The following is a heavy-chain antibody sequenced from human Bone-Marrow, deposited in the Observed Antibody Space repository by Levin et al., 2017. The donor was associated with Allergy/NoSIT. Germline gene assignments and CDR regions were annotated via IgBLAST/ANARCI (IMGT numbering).Heavy chain of an antibody. CDR2: IKKDGSEK. CDR3: ARGISFQYDGSGYS. V-gene: IGHV3-7*01. D-gene: IGHD3-22*01. CDR1: GFMFNKYW. J-gene: IGHJ4*02. Sequence: PGGSLRLSCAASGFMFNKYWMTWVRQAPGKGLEWVANIKKDGSEKNYVDSVKGRFTISRDNAKNSLYLQMNSLSVEDTAVYYCARGISFQYDGSGYSWGQGTLVTVSS.